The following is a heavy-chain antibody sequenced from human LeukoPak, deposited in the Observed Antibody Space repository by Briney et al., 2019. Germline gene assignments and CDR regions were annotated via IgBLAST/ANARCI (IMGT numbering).Heavy chain of an antibody. CDR1: GFSVSSNH. CDR3: IAAIHNSGSYSRPYYFDY. J-gene: IGHJ4*02. V-gene: IGHV3-66*01. CDR2: IYGASST. D-gene: IGHD1-26*01. Sequence: GGSLRLSCAASGFSVSSNHMSWVRQAPGKGLEWVSVIYGASSTYYADSVKGRFTISRDNPKNTLYLQMNSLRAEDTAVYYCIAAIHNSGSYSRPYYFDYWGQGTLVTVSS.